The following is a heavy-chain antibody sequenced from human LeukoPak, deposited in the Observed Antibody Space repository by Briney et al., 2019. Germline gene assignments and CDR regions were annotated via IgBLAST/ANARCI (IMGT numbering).Heavy chain of an antibody. J-gene: IGHJ4*02. CDR2: ISSDGRIT. V-gene: IGHV3-74*01. CDR3: ARVAFHYDSSGSTSQPYYFDY. D-gene: IGHD3-22*01. Sequence: GGSLRLSCAASGFTFSSYWMHWVRQAPGKGLVWVSRISSDGRITTNADSVKGLFTISRDNAKNTLYLQMNGLRVEDTAVYYCARVAFHYDSSGSTSQPYYFDYWGQGTLVTVSS. CDR1: GFTFSSYW.